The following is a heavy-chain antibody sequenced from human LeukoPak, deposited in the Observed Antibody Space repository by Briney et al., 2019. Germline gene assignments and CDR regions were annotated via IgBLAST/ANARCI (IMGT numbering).Heavy chain of an antibody. V-gene: IGHV1-2*02. CDR2: INPNSGGT. Sequence: WASVKVSCKASGYTFTGYYMHWVRQAPGQGLEWMGWINPNSGGTNYAQKFQGRVTMTRDTSISTAYMELSRLRSEDTAVYYCATVMGPRTTVTALFAFDIWGQGTMVTVSS. CDR1: GYTFTGYY. J-gene: IGHJ3*02. CDR3: ATVMGPRTTVTALFAFDI. D-gene: IGHD4-17*01.